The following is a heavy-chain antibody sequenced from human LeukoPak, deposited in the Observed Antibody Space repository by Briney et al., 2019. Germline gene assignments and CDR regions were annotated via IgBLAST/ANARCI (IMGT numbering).Heavy chain of an antibody. Sequence: GGSLRLSCAASGFTLSTYTMNWVRQAPGKGLEWVSSISSSSSYIYYADSVKGRFTISRDDAKNSLSLQMNSLRAEDTAFYYCARVDRGQWLVRGVFDYWGQGTLVTVSS. V-gene: IGHV3-21*04. CDR3: ARVDRGQWLVRGVFDY. CDR2: ISSSSSYI. D-gene: IGHD6-19*01. J-gene: IGHJ4*02. CDR1: GFTLSTYT.